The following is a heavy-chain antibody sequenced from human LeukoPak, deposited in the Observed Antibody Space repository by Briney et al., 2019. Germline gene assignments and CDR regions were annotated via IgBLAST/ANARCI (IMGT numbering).Heavy chain of an antibody. CDR2: IIPILGTA. J-gene: IGHJ4*02. Sequence: GASVKVSCKASGGTFSSYAISWVRQAPGQGLEWMGGIIPILGTANYAQKFQGRVTITADKSTSTAYMELSSLGSEDTAVYYCARGYVDTAMVHFDYWGQGTLVTVSS. D-gene: IGHD5-18*01. V-gene: IGHV1-69*10. CDR1: GGTFSSYA. CDR3: ARGYVDTAMVHFDY.